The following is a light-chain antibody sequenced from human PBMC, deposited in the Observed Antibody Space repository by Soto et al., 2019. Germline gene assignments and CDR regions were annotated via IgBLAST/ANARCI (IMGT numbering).Light chain of an antibody. J-gene: IGKJ5*01. Sequence: EIVLTQSPGTLSLSPGERVTLSGMGSQTVTNDYLAWYQQKDGQAPRLLIYDASTRATGIPDRFSGSGSGPEYTLTISRLEPEDFAVYSCQQYGFSPISFGQGTRLEIK. CDR1: QTVTNDY. V-gene: IGKV3-20*01. CDR3: QQYGFSPIS. CDR2: DAS.